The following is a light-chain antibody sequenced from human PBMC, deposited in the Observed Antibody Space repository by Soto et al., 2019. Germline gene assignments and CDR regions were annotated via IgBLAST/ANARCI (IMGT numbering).Light chain of an antibody. Sequence: DIQMTQSPSSLSASVGDRVTITCRASQSITSNLNWYQQKPGKAPNLLISAASSLQSGVPSRFSASGPETDFTLSISSLQPEDFATYYCQQTYNTPLTFGGGTKVEIK. CDR1: QSITSN. CDR2: AAS. V-gene: IGKV1-39*01. CDR3: QQTYNTPLT. J-gene: IGKJ4*01.